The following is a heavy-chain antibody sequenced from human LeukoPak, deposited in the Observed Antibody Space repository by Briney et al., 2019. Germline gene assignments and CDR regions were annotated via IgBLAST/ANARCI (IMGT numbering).Heavy chain of an antibody. CDR3: ARGDFATGFFDY. D-gene: IGHD1-1*01. Sequence: SQTLSLTYTVSGGSISSDTYYWSWIRQPAGKGLEWIGRISTSANTNYSPSLKSRVTISIDTSKNQISLKLSSVTAADTAVYYCARGDFATGFFDYWGQGTLVTVSS. CDR1: GGSISSDTYY. V-gene: IGHV4-61*02. J-gene: IGHJ4*02. CDR2: ISTSANT.